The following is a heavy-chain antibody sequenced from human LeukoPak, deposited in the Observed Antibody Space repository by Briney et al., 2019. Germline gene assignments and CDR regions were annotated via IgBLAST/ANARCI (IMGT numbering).Heavy chain of an antibody. CDR1: GFTFSSYS. D-gene: IGHD4-11*01. CDR3: VRGYSNYGYTFDM. J-gene: IGHJ3*02. Sequence: GGSLRLSCAASGFTFSSYSMNWVRQAPGKGLEWVSSISSSSSYIYYADSVKGRFTISRDNAKKSLYLEMNSLRGEDTAVYYCVRGYSNYGYTFDMWGQGTMVTVSS. V-gene: IGHV3-21*01. CDR2: ISSSSSYI.